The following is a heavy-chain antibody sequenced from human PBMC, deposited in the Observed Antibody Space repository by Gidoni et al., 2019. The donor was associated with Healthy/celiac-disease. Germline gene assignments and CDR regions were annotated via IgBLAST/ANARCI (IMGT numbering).Heavy chain of an antibody. D-gene: IGHD3-3*01. CDR1: GFTFSSYA. CDR3: AKDSTYYDLWSGFPGGWFDP. CDR2: MSGSGGST. J-gene: IGHJ5*02. V-gene: IGHV3-23*01. Sequence: EVQLLESGGGVVQPGGSLRLSCASSGFTFSSYAISWVRQAPGKGLEWGSAMSGSGGSTYYADSVKGRFNISRDNSKNKLYLKMNSLRAEDTAVYYCAKDSTYYDLWSGFPGGWFDPWGQGTLVTVSS.